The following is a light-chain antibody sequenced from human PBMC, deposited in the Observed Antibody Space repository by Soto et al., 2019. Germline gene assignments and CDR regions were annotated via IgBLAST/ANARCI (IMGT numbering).Light chain of an antibody. J-gene: IGKJ1*01. CDR2: GAS. CDR1: QSLNSN. V-gene: IGKV3-15*01. CDR3: QQYNNWWT. Sequence: ILMTQSPATLSVSPGERVTLSCRASQSLNSNLAWYQQRPGQAPRLLIYGASTRATGIPARFSGSGSGTEFTLTISSLQSEDFAVYYCQQYNNWWTF.